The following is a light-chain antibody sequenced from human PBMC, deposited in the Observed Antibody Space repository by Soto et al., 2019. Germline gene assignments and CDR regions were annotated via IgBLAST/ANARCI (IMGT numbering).Light chain of an antibody. CDR1: SSDVGGYNY. V-gene: IGLV2-8*01. CDR3: SSYTASSTLL. CDR2: EVN. J-gene: IGLJ1*01. Sequence: QSVLTQPPSASGSPGQSVAISCTGTSSDVGGYNYVSWYQQHPGKAPKLMIYEVNKRPSGVPDRFSGSKSGNTASLTISGLQADDEADYYCSSYTASSTLLFGTGTKV.